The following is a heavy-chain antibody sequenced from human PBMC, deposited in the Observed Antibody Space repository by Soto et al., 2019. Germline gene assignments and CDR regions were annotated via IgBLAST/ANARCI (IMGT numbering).Heavy chain of an antibody. J-gene: IGHJ4*02. V-gene: IGHV3-30-3*01. D-gene: IGHD3-22*01. CDR1: GFTFSSYA. Sequence: GGSLRLSCAASGFTFSSYAMHWVRQAPGKGLEWVAVISYDGSNKYYADSVKGRFTISRDNSKNTLYLQMNSLRAEDTAVYYCARDRLSSRYYDSSGYYPTVYYWGQGTLVTVSS. CDR3: ARDRLSSRYYDSSGYYPTVYY. CDR2: ISYDGSNK.